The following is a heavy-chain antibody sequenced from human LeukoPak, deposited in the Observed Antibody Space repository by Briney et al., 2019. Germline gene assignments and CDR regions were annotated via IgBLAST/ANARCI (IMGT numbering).Heavy chain of an antibody. CDR1: GFTFSSYA. CDR2: ISGSGGST. J-gene: IGHJ4*02. CDR3: AKSGPPDEMTTVTVPFDY. D-gene: IGHD4-17*01. V-gene: IGHV3-23*01. Sequence: PGGSLRLSCAASGFTFSSYAMSWVRQAPGKGLEWVSAISGSGGSTYYADSVKGRFTISRDNSKNTLYLQMNSLRAEDTAVYYCAKSGPPDEMTTVTVPFDYWGQGTLVTVS.